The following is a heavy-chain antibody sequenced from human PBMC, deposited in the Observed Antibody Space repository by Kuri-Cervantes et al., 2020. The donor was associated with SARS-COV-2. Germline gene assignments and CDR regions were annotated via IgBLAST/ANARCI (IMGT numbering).Heavy chain of an antibody. CDR2: INAGNGNT. Sequence: ASVKVSCKASGYTFTSYAMHWVRQAPGQRLEWMGWINAGNGNTKYSQKFQGRVTITRDTSASTAYMELSSLRSEDTAVYYCATGVITWAVTLRALLYGMDVWGQGTTVTGSS. CDR3: ATGVITWAVTLRALLYGMDV. CDR1: GYTFTSYA. J-gene: IGHJ6*02. D-gene: IGHD4-17*01. V-gene: IGHV1-3*01.